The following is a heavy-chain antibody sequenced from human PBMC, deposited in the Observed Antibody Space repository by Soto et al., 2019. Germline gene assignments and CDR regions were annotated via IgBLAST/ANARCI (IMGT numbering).Heavy chain of an antibody. V-gene: IGHV1-69*01. Sequence: QVQLVQSGAEVKKPGSSVKVSCKASGGTFSSYAISWVRQAPGQGLEWMGGLIPIFGTANYAQKFQGRVTITAEESTSTAYMELSSRRSEDTAVYYCARHRITIFGVVIPQLYSFDYWGQGTLVTVSS. CDR3: ARHRITIFGVVIPQLYSFDY. CDR2: LIPIFGTA. D-gene: IGHD3-3*01. CDR1: GGTFSSYA. J-gene: IGHJ4*02.